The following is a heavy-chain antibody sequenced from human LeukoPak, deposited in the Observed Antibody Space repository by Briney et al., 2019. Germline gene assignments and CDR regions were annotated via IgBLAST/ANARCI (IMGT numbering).Heavy chain of an antibody. V-gene: IGHV3-30*01. CDR1: GFTFSSYA. CDR2: ISYDGGNK. CDR3: ARERFLEWSFDY. D-gene: IGHD3-3*01. Sequence: PGGSLRLSCAAPGFTFSSYAMHWVRQAPGKGLEWVAVISYDGGNKYYADSVKGRFTISRDNSKNTLYLQMNSLRAEDTAVYYCARERFLEWSFDYWGQGTLVTVSS. J-gene: IGHJ4*02.